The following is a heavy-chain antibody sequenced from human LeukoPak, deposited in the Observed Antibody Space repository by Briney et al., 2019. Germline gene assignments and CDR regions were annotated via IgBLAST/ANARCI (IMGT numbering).Heavy chain of an antibody. CDR3: ARRSGADYYYMDV. Sequence: SETLSLTCTVSGGSISSSSYYWGWIRQPPGKGLEWIGSIYYSGSTYYNPSLKSRVTISVDTSKNQFSLKLSSVTAADTAVYYCARRSGADYYYMDVWGKGTTVTVSS. CDR2: IYYSGST. V-gene: IGHV4-39*01. J-gene: IGHJ6*03. CDR1: GGSISSSSYY.